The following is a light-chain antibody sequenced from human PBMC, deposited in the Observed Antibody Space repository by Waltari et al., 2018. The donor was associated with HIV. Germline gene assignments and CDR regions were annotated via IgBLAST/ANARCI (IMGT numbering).Light chain of an antibody. CDR3: CSYAGSNTWV. V-gene: IGLV2-23*02. CDR1: SSDVGSYNL. Sequence: SALPHPASVPGSPGQSFTIPCTGPSSDVGSYNLFSWYQQHPGKAPKLMIYEVSKRPSGVSNRFSGSKSGNTASLTISGLQAEDEADYYCCSYAGSNTWVFGGGTKLTVL. J-gene: IGLJ3*02. CDR2: EVS.